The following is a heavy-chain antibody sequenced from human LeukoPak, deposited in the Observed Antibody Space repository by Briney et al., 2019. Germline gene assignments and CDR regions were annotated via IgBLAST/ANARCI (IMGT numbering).Heavy chain of an antibody. V-gene: IGHV3-7*04. CDR1: GFTVTSNY. D-gene: IGHD3-3*01. J-gene: IGHJ6*03. Sequence: GESLRLSCAASGFTVTSNYMSWVRQAPGKGLEWVANIKQDGSEKYYVDSVKGRFTISRDNAKNSLYLQMNSLRAEDTAVYYCARAGTYYDFWSGYRDYYMDVWGKGTTVTVSS. CDR2: IKQDGSEK. CDR3: ARAGTYYDFWSGYRDYYMDV.